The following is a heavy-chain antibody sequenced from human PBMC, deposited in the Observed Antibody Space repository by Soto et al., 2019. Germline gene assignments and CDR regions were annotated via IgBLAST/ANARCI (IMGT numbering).Heavy chain of an antibody. CDR1: GYTFTSYA. Sequence: ASVKVSCKASGYTFTSYAMHWVRQAPGQRLEWMGWINAGNGNTKYSQKFQGRVTITRDTSASTAYMELSSLRSEDTAVYYCARDSADPQWELWGAFDIWGQGTMVTVSS. D-gene: IGHD1-26*01. V-gene: IGHV1-3*01. CDR2: INAGNGNT. CDR3: ARDSADPQWELWGAFDI. J-gene: IGHJ3*02.